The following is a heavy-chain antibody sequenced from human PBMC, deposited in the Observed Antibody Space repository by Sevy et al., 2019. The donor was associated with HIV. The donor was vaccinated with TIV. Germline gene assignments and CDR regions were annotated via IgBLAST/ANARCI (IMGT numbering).Heavy chain of an antibody. J-gene: IGHJ5*02. CDR2: IYYSGST. V-gene: IGHV4-31*03. CDR3: ARDRFAVVAATPQGWFDP. Sequence: SETLSLTCTVSGGSISSGGYYWSWIRQHPGKGLEWIGYIYYSGSTYYNPSLKSRVTISVDTSKNQFSLKLSSVTAADTAMYYCARDRFAVVAATPQGWFDPWGQGTLVTVSS. CDR1: GGSISSGGYY. D-gene: IGHD2-15*01.